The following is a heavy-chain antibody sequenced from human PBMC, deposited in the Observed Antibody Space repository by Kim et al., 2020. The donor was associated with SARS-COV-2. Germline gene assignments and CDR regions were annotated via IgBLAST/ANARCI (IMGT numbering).Heavy chain of an antibody. J-gene: IGHJ4*02. D-gene: IGHD1-1*01. CDR3: ATGAPSGSFFDY. Sequence: EYAAPVEGRFTISRDDSKKMVFLQMDSLKTEDTAVYYGATGAPSGSFFDYWGQGTLVTASS. V-gene: IGHV3-15*01.